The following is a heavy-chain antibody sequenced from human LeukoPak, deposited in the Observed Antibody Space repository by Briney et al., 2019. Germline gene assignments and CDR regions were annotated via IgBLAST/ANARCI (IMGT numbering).Heavy chain of an antibody. CDR3: ARGDDYGPGDFDY. J-gene: IGHJ4*02. CDR2: ISSDGGGT. Sequence: GGSLRLSCAASGFTFSNYPMHWVRQAPGKGLEYVSAISSDGGGTYYANSVKARFTISRDNSKNTLYLQMGSLRAEDMAVYYCARGDDYGPGDFDYWGQGTLVTVSS. D-gene: IGHD4-17*01. CDR1: GFTFSNYP. V-gene: IGHV3-64*01.